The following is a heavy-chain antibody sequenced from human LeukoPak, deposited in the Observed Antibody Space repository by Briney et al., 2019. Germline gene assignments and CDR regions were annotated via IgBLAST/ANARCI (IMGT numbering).Heavy chain of an antibody. CDR3: AKDPDGLRGFLTGYDY. J-gene: IGHJ4*02. D-gene: IGHD3-9*01. Sequence: PGGSLRLSCAASGFTFSNYGMHWVRQAPGKGLEWVAFIRYDGSNKYFAESVKGRLTISRDNSKNTLYLQMNSLRAEDTALYYCAKDPDGLRGFLTGYDYWGQGTLVTVSS. CDR1: GFTFSNYG. V-gene: IGHV3-30*02. CDR2: IRYDGSNK.